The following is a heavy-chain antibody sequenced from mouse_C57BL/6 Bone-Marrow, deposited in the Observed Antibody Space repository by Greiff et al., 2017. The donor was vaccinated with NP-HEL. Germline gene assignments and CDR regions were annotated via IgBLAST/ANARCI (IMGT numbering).Heavy chain of an antibody. CDR2: INPNNGGT. J-gene: IGHJ1*03. D-gene: IGHD2-5*01. V-gene: IGHV1-18*01. CDR3: ARVDSNYPYWYFDV. CDR1: GYTFTDYN. Sequence: VQLQQSGPELVKPGASVKIPCKASGYTFTDYNMDWVKQSHGKSLEWIGDINPNNGGTIYNQKFKGKATLTVDKSSSTAYMELRSLTSEDTAVYYCARVDSNYPYWYFDVWGTGTTVTVSS.